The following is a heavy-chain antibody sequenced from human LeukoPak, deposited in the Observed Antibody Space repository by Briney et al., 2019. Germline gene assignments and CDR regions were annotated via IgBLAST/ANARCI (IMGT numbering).Heavy chain of an antibody. J-gene: IGHJ6*02. CDR1: GYTFTGYY. Sequence: ASVKVSCKASGYTFTGYYMHWVRQAPGQGLEWMGWINPNSGGTNYAQKFQGWVTMTRDTSISTAYMELSRLRSDDTAVYYCARGEYSSSWYKLDYYYYGMDVWAKGPRSPSP. V-gene: IGHV1-2*04. D-gene: IGHD6-13*01. CDR2: INPNSGGT. CDR3: ARGEYSSSWYKLDYYYYGMDV.